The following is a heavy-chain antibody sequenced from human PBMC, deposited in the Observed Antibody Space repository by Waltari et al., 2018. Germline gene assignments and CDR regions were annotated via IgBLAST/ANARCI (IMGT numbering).Heavy chain of an antibody. CDR1: GDRFTRQW. V-gene: IGHV5-51*03. CDR3: ARQRAVSGYWYFDL. Sequence: EVQLVQSGAGVKQPGESLKITCQGSGDRFTRQWFGCVRQMPGNGLEWGGIIYPADSDARYSPSFQGQVTISADKSISTAYRQWSSLKASDTAMYYCARQRAVSGYWYFDLWGRGTLVTVSS. J-gene: IGHJ2*01. CDR2: IYPADSDA. D-gene: IGHD6-19*01.